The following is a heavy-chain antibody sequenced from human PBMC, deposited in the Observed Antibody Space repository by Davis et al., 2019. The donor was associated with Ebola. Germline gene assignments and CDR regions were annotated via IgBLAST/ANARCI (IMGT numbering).Heavy chain of an antibody. CDR2: IKEDGGAK. Sequence: GESLKISCAASGFTFSTYWMHWVRQAPGKGLEGVASIKEDGGAKYYVDSVVGRFTISRDNAKNSLYLQMNTLRADDTAVYYCASLEWAKPNYWGQGTLVTVSS. V-gene: IGHV3-7*01. J-gene: IGHJ4*02. CDR1: GFTFSTYW. CDR3: ASLEWAKPNY. D-gene: IGHD3-3*01.